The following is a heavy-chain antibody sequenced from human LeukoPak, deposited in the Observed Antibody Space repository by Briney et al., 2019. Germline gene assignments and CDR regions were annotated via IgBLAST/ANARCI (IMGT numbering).Heavy chain of an antibody. V-gene: IGHV1-2*02. Sequence: GASVKVSCKASGYTFTGYYMHWVRQAPGQGLEWMGWINPNSGGTNYAQKFQGRVTMTRDTSISTAYMGLSRLRSDDTAVYYCARGRRGIAAAGIWFDPWGQGTLVTVSS. CDR1: GYTFTGYY. D-gene: IGHD6-13*01. CDR3: ARGRRGIAAAGIWFDP. J-gene: IGHJ5*02. CDR2: INPNSGGT.